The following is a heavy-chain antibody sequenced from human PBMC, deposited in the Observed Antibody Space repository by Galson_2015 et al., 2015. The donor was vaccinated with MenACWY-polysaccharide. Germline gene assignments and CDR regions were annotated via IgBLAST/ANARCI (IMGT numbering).Heavy chain of an antibody. CDR2: IKKDGSEK. CDR1: GFTFKNYW. Sequence: SLRLSCAVSGFTFKNYWMSWVRQAPGKGLEWVANIKKDGSEKHCADFVKGRFTISRDNGRSSLYLQMNGLRAEDTAVYYCARGHYGMDVWGQGTTVIVS. CDR3: ARGHYGMDV. J-gene: IGHJ6*02. V-gene: IGHV3-7*01.